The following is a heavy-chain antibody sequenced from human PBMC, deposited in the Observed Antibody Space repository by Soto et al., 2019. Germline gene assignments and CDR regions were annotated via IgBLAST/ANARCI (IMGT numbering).Heavy chain of an antibody. CDR3: ASDLPTMDV. CDR1: GYTFTSYG. J-gene: IGHJ6*02. V-gene: IGHV1-18*01. CDR2: IRAYNGNT. Sequence: QVQLVQSGAEVKKPGASVKVSCKASGYTFTSYGISWVRQAPGQGLEWMGWIRAYNGNTNYAQKLQGRVTMTTATSPSTAYLELRSLRSDDTAVYSSASDLPTMDVWCPGTAVTVSS.